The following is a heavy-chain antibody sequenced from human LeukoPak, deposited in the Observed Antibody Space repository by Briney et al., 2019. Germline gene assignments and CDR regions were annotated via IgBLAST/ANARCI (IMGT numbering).Heavy chain of an antibody. D-gene: IGHD6-19*01. J-gene: IGHJ6*02. CDR3: ARRAVFYYYYYYGMDV. V-gene: IGHV4-34*01. Sequence: SETLSLTCAVYGGSFRGYYWSWIRQPPGKGLEWSVEINHSGSTNYNPSLKSRVTTSVDTSKNQFSLKLSSVTAADTAVYYCARRAVFYYYYYYGMDVWGQGTTVTVSS. CDR1: GGSFRGYY. CDR2: INHSGST.